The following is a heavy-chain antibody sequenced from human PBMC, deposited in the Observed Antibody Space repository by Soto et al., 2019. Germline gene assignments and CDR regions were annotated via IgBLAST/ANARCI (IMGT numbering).Heavy chain of an antibody. Sequence: SETLSLTCTVSNGSIDNTVFFWNWIRQHPGRGLEWIGYISYSGKTFYNPSPQSRVSMSLDTSTNQFSLKLSSVTAADTAVYFCARHLSGDYPNANWFDPWGQGT. CDR1: NGSIDNTVFF. CDR2: ISYSGKT. V-gene: IGHV4-31*03. J-gene: IGHJ5*02. CDR3: ARHLSGDYPNANWFDP. D-gene: IGHD4-17*01.